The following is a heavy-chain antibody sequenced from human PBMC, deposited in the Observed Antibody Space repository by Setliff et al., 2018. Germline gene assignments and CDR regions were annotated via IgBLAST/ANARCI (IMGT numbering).Heavy chain of an antibody. J-gene: IGHJ6*03. D-gene: IGHD3-3*01. CDR1: GGSFSDYY. V-gene: IGHV4-34*01. CDR3: ARVTGFLYMDV. CDR2: INHSGST. Sequence: SETLSLTCGASGGSFSDYYWSWIRQTPGKGLEWIGEINHSGSTKCNPSLKSRVTMSVDTSKNQFSLRLSSVTAADTAVYFCARVTGFLYMDVWGKGTTVTVSS.